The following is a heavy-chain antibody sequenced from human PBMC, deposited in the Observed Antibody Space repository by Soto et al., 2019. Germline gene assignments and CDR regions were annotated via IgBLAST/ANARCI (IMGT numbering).Heavy chain of an antibody. D-gene: IGHD1-1*01. CDR1: GFTFSYHA. V-gene: IGHV3-30-3*01. CDR2: ISYDGDNK. J-gene: IGHJ6*02. CDR3: ARGTTTSAFSAMDV. Sequence: QVQLVESGGGVVQPGRSLRLSCAASGFTFSYHALNWVRQAPGKGLEWVAVISYDGDNKYIAESVKGRFTISRDNSKLTVSLQMNSLRAEETAMYFCARGTTTSAFSAMDVWGQGTTVTVSS.